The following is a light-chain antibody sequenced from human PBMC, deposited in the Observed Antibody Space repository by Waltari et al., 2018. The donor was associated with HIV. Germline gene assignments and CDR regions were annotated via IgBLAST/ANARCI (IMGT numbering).Light chain of an antibody. V-gene: IGKV3-20*01. J-gene: IGKJ1*01. Sequence: EIVLTQSPGTLSLSPEERASQSVSSSYLAWYQQKPGQAPRLLIYGASSRATGIPDRFSGSGSGTDFTLTISRLEPEDFAVYYCQQYGSSPWTFGQGTKVEIK. CDR3: QQYGSSPWT. CDR2: GAS. CDR1: QSVSSSY.